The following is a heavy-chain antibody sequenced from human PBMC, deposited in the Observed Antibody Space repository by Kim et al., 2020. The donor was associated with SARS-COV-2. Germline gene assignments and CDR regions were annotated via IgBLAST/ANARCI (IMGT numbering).Heavy chain of an antibody. J-gene: IGHJ4*02. Sequence: GGSLRLSCIASGFTFSYDEMTWIRQAPGKGLEWISYISDDGDTTYYADSVKGRFTISRDNARNSVYLQMSSLRAEDTAVYYCVRMSGRSTFYYGGQGALVTVSS. V-gene: IGHV3-48*03. D-gene: IGHD1-26*01. CDR1: GFTFSYDE. CDR2: ISDDGDTT. CDR3: VRMSGRSTFYY.